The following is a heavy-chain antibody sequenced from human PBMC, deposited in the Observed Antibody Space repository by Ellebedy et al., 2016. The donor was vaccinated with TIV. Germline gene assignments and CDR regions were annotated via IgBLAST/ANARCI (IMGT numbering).Heavy chain of an antibody. D-gene: IGHD3-22*01. CDR3: ARMPYYYDSSGLDAFDI. CDR1: GYTFTSYD. V-gene: IGHV1-46*01. J-gene: IGHJ3*02. Sequence: ASVKVSXXASGYTFTSYDINWVRQPPGQGLEWMGIINPSGGSTSYAQKFQGRVTMTRDTSTSTVYMELSSLRSEDTAVYYCARMPYYYDSSGLDAFDIWGQGTMVTVSS. CDR2: INPSGGST.